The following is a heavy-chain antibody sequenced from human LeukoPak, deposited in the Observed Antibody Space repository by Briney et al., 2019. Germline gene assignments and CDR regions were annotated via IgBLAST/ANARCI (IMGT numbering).Heavy chain of an antibody. CDR1: GFTFSSYW. CDR3: ATFMIERAYYFDY. CDR2: INSDGSST. Sequence: GGSLRLSCAASGFTFSSYWMHWVRQAPGKGLVWVSRINSDGSSTSYADSVKGRFTISRDNAKNTLYLQMNSLRAEDTAVYYCATFMIERAYYFDYWGQGTLVTVSS. J-gene: IGHJ4*02. V-gene: IGHV3-74*01. D-gene: IGHD3-16*01.